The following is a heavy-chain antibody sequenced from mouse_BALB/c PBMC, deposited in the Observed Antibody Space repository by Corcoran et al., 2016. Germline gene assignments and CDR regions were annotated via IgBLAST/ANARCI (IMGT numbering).Heavy chain of an antibody. CDR1: GYTFTNYG. CDR2: INTYTGEP. J-gene: IGHJ3*01. Sequence: QIQLVQSGPELKKPGETVKISCKASGYTFTNYGMYWVKQAPGKGLKWMGWINTYTGEPTYADDFKGRFAFSLETSASTAYLQINNHKNEDMATYFCARWGEGFAYWGQGTLVTVSA. CDR3: ARWGEGFAY. V-gene: IGHV9-1*02.